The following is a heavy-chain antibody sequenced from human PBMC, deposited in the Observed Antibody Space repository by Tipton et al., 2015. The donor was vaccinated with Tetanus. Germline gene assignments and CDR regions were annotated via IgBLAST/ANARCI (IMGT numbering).Heavy chain of an antibody. CDR2: VYYSGTT. Sequence: TLSLTCTVSGGSISSSSHYWTWIRQRPGKGLEWIGYVYYSGTTYFDLSLQSRLTLSVDTSRNLFSLKLTSVTAAVTGIYYCARDTGSTYAMDAWGQGTAVTVSS. V-gene: IGHV4-31*03. CDR3: ARDTGSTYAMDA. J-gene: IGHJ6*02. CDR1: GGSISSSSHY.